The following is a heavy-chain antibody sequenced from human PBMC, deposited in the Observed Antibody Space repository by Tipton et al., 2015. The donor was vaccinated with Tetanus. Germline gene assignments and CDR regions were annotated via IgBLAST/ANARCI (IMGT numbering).Heavy chain of an antibody. CDR3: ARANYDFPNKGPFDF. V-gene: IGHV4-61*01. J-gene: IGHJ4*02. D-gene: IGHD3-3*01. CDR1: GGSVSSGSYY. CDR2: ILYGKSI. Sequence: TLSLTCTVYGGSVSSGSYYWSWVRQAPGKGLEYIGYILYGKSIHHNPSLKSRLSMSADSVKNQFSLRLTSVTAADTAVYYCARANYDFPNKGPFDFWGQGMPVIVSS.